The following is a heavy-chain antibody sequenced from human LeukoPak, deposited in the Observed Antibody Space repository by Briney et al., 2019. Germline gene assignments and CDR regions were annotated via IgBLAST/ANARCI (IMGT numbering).Heavy chain of an antibody. CDR3: ARDRKEWNL. J-gene: IGHJ4*02. Sequence: GGSLRLSCAASGFTFSTYNMNWVRQAPGKGLEWLSYISSTSNTIYYADSVKGRFTISRDNAKNSLFLQMDSLRDEDTAVYYCARDRKEWNLWGQGTLVIVSS. V-gene: IGHV3-48*02. D-gene: IGHD3-3*01. CDR2: ISSTSNTI. CDR1: GFTFSTYN.